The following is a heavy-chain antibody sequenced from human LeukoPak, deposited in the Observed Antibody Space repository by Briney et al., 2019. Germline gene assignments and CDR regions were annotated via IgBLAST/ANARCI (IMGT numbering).Heavy chain of an antibody. J-gene: IGHJ4*02. CDR1: GGSISSGGYS. CDR3: ARDHYSGYEKYFDY. D-gene: IGHD5-12*01. Sequence: SETLSLTCAVSGGSISSGGYSWSWIRQPPGKGLEWIGYIYHSGSTYYNPSLKSRVTISVDRSKNQFSLKLSSVTAADTAVYYCARDHYSGYEKYFDYWGQGTLVTVSS. CDR2: IYHSGST. V-gene: IGHV4-30-2*01.